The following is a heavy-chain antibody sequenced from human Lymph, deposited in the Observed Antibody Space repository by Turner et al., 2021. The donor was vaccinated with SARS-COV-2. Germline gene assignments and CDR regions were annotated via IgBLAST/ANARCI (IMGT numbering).Heavy chain of an antibody. D-gene: IGHD2-21*02. CDR2: ITFTSSYI. V-gene: IGHV3-21*01. J-gene: IGHJ4*02. CDR3: ARGPPDFPYYFDY. Sequence: EVQLVESGGGLVKPGGSLRLPCAASGFTFSSYSMNWVRQAPGKGPEWVSSITFTSSYIYYADSVKGRFTISRDNAKNSLYLQMNSLRAEDTAVYYCARGPPDFPYYFDYWGQGTLVTVSS. CDR1: GFTFSSYS.